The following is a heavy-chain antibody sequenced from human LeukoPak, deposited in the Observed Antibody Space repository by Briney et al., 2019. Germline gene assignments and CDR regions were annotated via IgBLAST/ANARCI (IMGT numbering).Heavy chain of an antibody. J-gene: IGHJ5*02. Sequence: QPGGSLRLSCAASGFTVSSNYMSWVRQARGKGLEWVSVIYGGGSTYYADSVKGRFTISRDDSKNTLYLQMNSLRAEDTAVYYCARGILPNWFDPWGQGTLVTVSS. CDR2: IYGGGST. CDR1: GFTVSSNY. D-gene: IGHD3-9*01. CDR3: ARGILPNWFDP. V-gene: IGHV3-53*01.